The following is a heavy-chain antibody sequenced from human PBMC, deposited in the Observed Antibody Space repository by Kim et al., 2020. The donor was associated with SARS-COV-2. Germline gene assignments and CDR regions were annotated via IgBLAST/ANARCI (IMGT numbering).Heavy chain of an antibody. CDR1: GGSFSGYY. CDR2: INHSGST. Sequence: SETLSLTCAVYGGSFSGYYWSWIRQPPGKGLEWIGEINHSGSTNYNPSLKSRVTISVDTSKNQFSLKLSSVTAADTAVYYCARGRDIAVYFDYWGQGTLVTVSS. J-gene: IGHJ4*02. CDR3: ARGRDIAVYFDY. D-gene: IGHD6-19*01. V-gene: IGHV4-34*01.